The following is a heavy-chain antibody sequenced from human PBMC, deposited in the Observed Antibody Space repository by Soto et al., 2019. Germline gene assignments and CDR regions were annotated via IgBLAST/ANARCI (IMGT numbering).Heavy chain of an antibody. J-gene: IGHJ4*02. V-gene: IGHV4-34*01. CDR3: VTYEKRTPGWVPLSDF. CDR1: GESFSDYY. Sequence: QVQVHQWGAGLLKPSETLSLTCDGYGESFSDYYWNWIRQSPEKGLEWIADIHYSGTTNYHPSLRRRVSISRDPSKRQFSLIVTSVPPADTAVYYCVTYEKRTPGWVPLSDFWGPGTQVSVPS. CDR2: IHYSGTT. D-gene: IGHD2-2*01.